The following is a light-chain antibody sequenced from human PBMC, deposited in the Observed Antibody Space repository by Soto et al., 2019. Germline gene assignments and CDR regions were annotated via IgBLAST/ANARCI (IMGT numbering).Light chain of an antibody. CDR1: SSDVGGYNY. CDR2: DVS. V-gene: IGLV2-14*01. CDR3: SSYTSSSPVV. Sequence: QSVLTQPASVSGSHGQSITISCTGTSSDVGGYNYVSWYQQHPGKAPKLMIYDVSNRPSGVSNRFSGSKSGNTASLTISGLQAEDEADYYCSSYTSSSPVVFGGGTQLTVL. J-gene: IGLJ2*01.